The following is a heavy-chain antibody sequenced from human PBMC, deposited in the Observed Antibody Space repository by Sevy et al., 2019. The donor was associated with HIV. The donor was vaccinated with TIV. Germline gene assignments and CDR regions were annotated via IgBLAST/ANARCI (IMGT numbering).Heavy chain of an antibody. J-gene: IGHJ6*02. Sequence: ASVKVSCKVSGYTLTELSMHWVRQAPGKGLEWMGGFDPEDGETIYAQKFQGRVTMTEETSTDTAYMELSSLRSEDTAVYYCATGTPYSSGWHAFYYGMDVWGQGTTVTVSS. CDR3: ATGTPYSSGWHAFYYGMDV. V-gene: IGHV1-24*01. CDR2: FDPEDGET. D-gene: IGHD6-19*01. CDR1: GYTLTELS.